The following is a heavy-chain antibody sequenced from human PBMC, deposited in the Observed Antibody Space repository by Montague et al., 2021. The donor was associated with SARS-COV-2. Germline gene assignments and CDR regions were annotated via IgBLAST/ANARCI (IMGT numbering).Heavy chain of an antibody. D-gene: IGHD5-12*01. J-gene: IGHJ3*02. CDR2: IYDSGST. CDR1: GGSISSNNYY. Sequence: ETLSLTRTVSGGSISSNNYYWDWIRQPPGKGLEWIGSIYDSGSTYYNPSLKSRVTISVDTSKNHFSLKLNSVTAADTAVYYCARRGRKLLPVATTIGGFDIWGQGTMVTVSS. V-gene: IGHV4-39*02. CDR3: ARRGRKLLPVATTIGGFDI.